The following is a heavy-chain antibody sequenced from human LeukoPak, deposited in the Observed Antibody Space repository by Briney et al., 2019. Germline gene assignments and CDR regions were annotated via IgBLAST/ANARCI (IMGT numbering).Heavy chain of an antibody. CDR1: GYTFTGYY. J-gene: IGHJ6*02. D-gene: IGHD3-3*01. Sequence: ASVKVSCKASGYTFTGYYMHWVRQAPGQGLEWMGWINPNSGGTNYAQKFQGRVTMTRDTSISTAYMELSRLRSDDTAVYYCARDPEYYDFWSGSYGMDVWGQRTTVTVSS. V-gene: IGHV1-2*02. CDR2: INPNSGGT. CDR3: ARDPEYYDFWSGSYGMDV.